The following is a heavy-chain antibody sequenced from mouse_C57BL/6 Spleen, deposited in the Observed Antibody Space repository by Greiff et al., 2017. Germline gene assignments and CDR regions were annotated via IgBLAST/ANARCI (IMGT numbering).Heavy chain of an antibody. Sequence: EVNLVESGEGLVKPGGSLKLSCAASGFTFSSYAMSWVRQTPEKRLEWVAYISSGGDYIYYADTVKGRFTISRDNARNTLYLQMSSLKSEDTAMYYCTRNGYYPFYAMDYWGQGTSVTVSS. J-gene: IGHJ4*01. CDR1: GFTFSSYA. V-gene: IGHV5-9-1*02. CDR3: TRNGYYPFYAMDY. CDR2: ISSGGDYI. D-gene: IGHD2-3*01.